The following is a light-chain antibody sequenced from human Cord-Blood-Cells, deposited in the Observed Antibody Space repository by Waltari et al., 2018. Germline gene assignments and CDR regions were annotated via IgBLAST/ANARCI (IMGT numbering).Light chain of an antibody. Sequence: SSELTQDPAVSVALRQTVRLTCQGDSPRSYYASWYHKKPGQAPLLVIYGKNNRPSGIPDRFSGSSSGNTASLTITGAQAEDEADYYCNSRDSSGNHLVFGGGTKLTVL. J-gene: IGLJ3*02. CDR2: GKN. CDR1: SPRSYY. CDR3: NSRDSSGNHLV. V-gene: IGLV3-19*01.